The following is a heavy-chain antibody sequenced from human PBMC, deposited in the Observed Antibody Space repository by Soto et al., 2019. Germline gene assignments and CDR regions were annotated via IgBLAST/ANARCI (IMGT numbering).Heavy chain of an antibody. CDR3: ASQLESTTYFDY. V-gene: IGHV4-39*01. Sequence: LQLQESGPGLVKPSETLSLTCTVSCGSISNSDYFWAWMRQPPGKGLEWVGTISHTGRPRSNPSLQSRVPISVDTSKNQFSLRLPSVTAADTAVFYGASQLESTTYFDYWGRGTLVTVSS. J-gene: IGHJ4*02. CDR2: ISHTGRP. D-gene: IGHD1-1*01. CDR1: CGSISNSDYF.